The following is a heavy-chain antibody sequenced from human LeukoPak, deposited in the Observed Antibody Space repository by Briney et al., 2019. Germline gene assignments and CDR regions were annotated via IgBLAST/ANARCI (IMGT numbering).Heavy chain of an antibody. CDR3: ARNTDYGDYVYPDY. V-gene: IGHV1-69*05. J-gene: IGHJ4*02. Sequence: VASVEVSCKASGGTFSSYAISWVRQAPGQGLEWMGRIIPIFDTANYAQKFQGRVTITTDESTSTAYMELSSLRSEDTAVYYCARNTDYGDYVYPDYWGQGTLVTVSS. D-gene: IGHD4-17*01. CDR2: IIPIFDTA. CDR1: GGTFSSYA.